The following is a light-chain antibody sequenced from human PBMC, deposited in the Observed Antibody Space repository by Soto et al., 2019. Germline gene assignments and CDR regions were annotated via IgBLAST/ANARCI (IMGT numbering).Light chain of an antibody. V-gene: IGKV1-5*01. J-gene: IGKJ1*01. CDR3: QQYYSYPWT. Sequence: DIQMTQSPFTLSASVGDRVPITCRASQSISNRLAWHQQKPGKAPKVLISDASSLKSGVPSRFSGSGSGTEFTLTISSLQPDDFATYYCQQYYSYPWTFGQGTKVDIK. CDR1: QSISNR. CDR2: DAS.